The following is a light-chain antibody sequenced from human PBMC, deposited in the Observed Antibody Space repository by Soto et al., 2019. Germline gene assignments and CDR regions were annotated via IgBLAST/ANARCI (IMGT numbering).Light chain of an antibody. Sequence: QSALTQPASVSGSPGQSITISCTGTSSDVGYYNYVSWYQQHPGKAPKLMIYEVSNRPSGVSNSFSGSKSGNTASLTISGLQAEDEADYHCCSYAGRSTVICGGGTKLTVL. CDR3: CSYAGRSTVI. CDR2: EVS. V-gene: IGLV2-14*01. CDR1: SSDVGYYNY. J-gene: IGLJ2*01.